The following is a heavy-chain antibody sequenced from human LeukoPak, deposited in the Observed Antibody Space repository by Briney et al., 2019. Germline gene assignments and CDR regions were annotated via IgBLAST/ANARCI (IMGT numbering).Heavy chain of an antibody. CDR3: STRGA. V-gene: IGHV3-53*01. J-gene: IGHJ5*02. CDR2: MFPGPLGGRT. Sequence: GGPLRLSYAPSGLGFTRDFMTWARQATGGGLVWNSIMFPGPLGGRTAHADSVKGRYTISRDNTANTLYHQMDSLRMEDTAIYYCSTRGAWGPGTLVTVSS. CDR1: GLGFTRDF.